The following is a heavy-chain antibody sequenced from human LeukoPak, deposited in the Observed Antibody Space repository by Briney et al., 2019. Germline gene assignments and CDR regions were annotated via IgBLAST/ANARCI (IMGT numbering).Heavy chain of an antibody. D-gene: IGHD6-6*01. CDR3: ARDPSVERPIAALLLLPRPRYMDV. CDR2: IYNGDGT. V-gene: IGHV3-53*01. J-gene: IGHJ6*03. Sequence: PGGSLRLSCAASGFTVSSNYMSWVRQAPGKGLEWVSVIYNGDGTYYADSVKCRFTISRDNSKNTLYLQLNSLRAEDTAVYYCARDPSVERPIAALLLLPRPRYMDVWGKGTTVTVSS. CDR1: GFTVSSNY.